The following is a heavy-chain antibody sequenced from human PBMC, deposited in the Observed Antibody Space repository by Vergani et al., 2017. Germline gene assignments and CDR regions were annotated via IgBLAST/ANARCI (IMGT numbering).Heavy chain of an antibody. CDR2: IKQDGSEK. D-gene: IGHD4-23*01. J-gene: IGHJ4*02. CDR1: GFTFSSYW. CDR3: AKVPGVVTQGWSDY. V-gene: IGHV3-7*03. Sequence: EVQLVESGGGLVQPGGSLRLSCAASGFTFSSYWMSWVCQAPGKGLEWVTNIKQDGSEKYYVDSVKGRFTISRDNAKNSLYLQMNSLRAEDTAVYYCAKVPGVVTQGWSDYWGQGTLVTVSS.